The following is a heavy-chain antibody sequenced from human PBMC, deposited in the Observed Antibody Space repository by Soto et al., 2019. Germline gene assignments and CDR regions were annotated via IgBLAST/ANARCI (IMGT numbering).Heavy chain of an antibody. J-gene: IGHJ6*02. Sequence: EVQLVESGGGLVQPGGSLRLSCAASGFTFRNNVMNWVRQAPGQGLELVSAITDNGGSTYYADSVKGRCTSSRDNSKNTPYLKMNGLRAEDSAVYYCAKEVFGAARGGMDVWGQGTTVTVSS. CDR3: AKEVFGAARGGMDV. CDR1: GFTFRNNV. D-gene: IGHD2-15*01. V-gene: IGHV3-23*04. CDR2: ITDNGGST.